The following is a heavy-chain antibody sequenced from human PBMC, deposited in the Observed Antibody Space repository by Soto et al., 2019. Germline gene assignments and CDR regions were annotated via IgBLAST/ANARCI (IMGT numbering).Heavy chain of an antibody. J-gene: IGHJ5*02. CDR2: INAGNGNT. CDR3: ARGQHLHWFAP. CDR1: GYTFTSYA. V-gene: IGHV1-3*01. Sequence: ASVKFSCKASGYTFTSYAMHWVRQAPGQRLEWMGWINAGNGNTKYSQKFQVRVTITRDTSASTAYRELSSLRSEDTAVYYCARGQHLHWFAPGGREPLVTVS. D-gene: IGHD6-13*01.